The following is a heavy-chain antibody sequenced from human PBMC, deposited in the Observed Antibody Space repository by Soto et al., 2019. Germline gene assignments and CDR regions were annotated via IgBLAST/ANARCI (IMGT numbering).Heavy chain of an antibody. J-gene: IGHJ6*03. V-gene: IGHV4-59*08. D-gene: IGHD5-12*01. Sequence: SETLSLTCTVSGGSISSYYWSWIRQPPGKGLEWIGYIYYSGSTNYNPSLKSRVTISVDTSKNQFSLKLSSVTAADTAVYFCVRMVNIVATMGYYYYYMDVWGKGTTVTVSS. CDR3: VRMVNIVATMGYYYYYMDV. CDR1: GGSISSYY. CDR2: IYYSGST.